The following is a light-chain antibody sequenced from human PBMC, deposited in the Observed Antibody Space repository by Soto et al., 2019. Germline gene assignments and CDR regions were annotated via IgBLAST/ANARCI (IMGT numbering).Light chain of an antibody. V-gene: IGKV3-20*01. CDR3: QQYGSSPQT. Sequence: EIVLTQSPGTLSLSPGERATLSCRASQSVSSDYLAWYQQKPGQAPRLLIHGASSRATGIPDRFSGSGSGTDFTLTISRLEPEDVVVYFCQQYGSSPQTFGPGTKVEIK. CDR2: GAS. CDR1: QSVSSDY. J-gene: IGKJ1*01.